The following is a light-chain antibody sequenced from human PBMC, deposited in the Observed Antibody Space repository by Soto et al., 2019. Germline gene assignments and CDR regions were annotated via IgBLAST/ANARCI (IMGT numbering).Light chain of an antibody. J-gene: IGLJ1*01. V-gene: IGLV2-11*01. Sequence: QSVLTQPRSVSGSPGQSVTVSCIGTSSDVGDYNSVSWYQQHPGKAPKLMIYDVSKRPSGVPDRFSGSKSGNTASLTSSGLQAEDEADYYCCSYVGGSPYVFGIGTKLTVL. CDR1: SSDVGDYNS. CDR3: CSYVGGSPYV. CDR2: DVS.